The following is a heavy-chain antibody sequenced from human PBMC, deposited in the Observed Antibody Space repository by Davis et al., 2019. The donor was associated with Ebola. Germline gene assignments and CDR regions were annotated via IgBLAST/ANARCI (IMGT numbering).Heavy chain of an antibody. CDR2: ISDSGSST. CDR1: GLASRGYA. D-gene: IGHD3-16*01. V-gene: IGHV3-23*01. Sequence: PGGSLRPSCAASGLASRGYAMNWVRQAPGEGLDWVSTISDSGSSTKYADSVRGRFTISTDNSTNTVYLQMNSLRAADTAVYSCAKDPPGGEYLDHWGQGTLVTVSS. J-gene: IGHJ4*02. CDR3: AKDPPGGEYLDH.